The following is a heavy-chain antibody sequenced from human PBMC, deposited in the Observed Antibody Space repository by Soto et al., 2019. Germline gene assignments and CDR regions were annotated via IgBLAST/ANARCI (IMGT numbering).Heavy chain of an antibody. D-gene: IGHD3-3*01. CDR2: IVVGSGNT. CDR3: AAGPFWYYASCKGSHF. Sequence: SVKVSCKASGFTFTSSAVQWVRQARGQRLEWIGWIVVGSGNTNYAQKFQERVTITRDMSTSTAYMELSSLRSEDTAVYYCAAGPFWYYASCKGSHFCGPAPLVTVSS. CDR1: GFTFTSSA. J-gene: IGHJ4*02. V-gene: IGHV1-58*01.